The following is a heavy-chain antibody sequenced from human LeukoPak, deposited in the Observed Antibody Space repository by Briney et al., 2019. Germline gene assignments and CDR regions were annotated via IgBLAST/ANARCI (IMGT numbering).Heavy chain of an antibody. Sequence: ASVKVSCKASGYTFTSYYMHWVRQAPGQGLEWMGWINPNSGGTNYAQKFQGRVTMTRDTSISTAYMELSRLRSDDTAVYYCARDYYDSSGYHEDYWGQGTLVTVSS. V-gene: IGHV1-2*02. J-gene: IGHJ4*02. CDR2: INPNSGGT. D-gene: IGHD3-22*01. CDR1: GYTFTSYY. CDR3: ARDYYDSSGYHEDY.